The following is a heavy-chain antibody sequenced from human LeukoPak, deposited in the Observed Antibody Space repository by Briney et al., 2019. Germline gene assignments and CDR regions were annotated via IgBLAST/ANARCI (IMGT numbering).Heavy chain of an antibody. CDR1: GFILMKYG. J-gene: IGHJ4*02. CDR2: VTGTGHKT. Sequence: GESVRLSCAASGFILMKYGMTWVRQAPGKGLQWVAGVTGTGHKTFYADSAKGRFTISRDDANNTMSLHINSLRVEDSAIYYCTKDAKYCESYLCHLDYFQYWGQGILVTVSS. CDR3: TKDAKYCESYLCHLDYFQY. V-gene: IGHV3-23*01. D-gene: IGHD1-26*01.